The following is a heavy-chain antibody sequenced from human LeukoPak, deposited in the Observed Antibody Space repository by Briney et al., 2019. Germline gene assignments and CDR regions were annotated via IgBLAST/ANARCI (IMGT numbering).Heavy chain of an antibody. CDR1: GGTFSSYA. Sequence: SVKVSCKASGGTFSSYAISWVRQAPGQGLEWMGGIIPIFGTANYAQKFQGRVTITADESTSTAYMVLSSLRSEDTAVYYCASSGELRVYYYYYGMDVWGQGTTVTVSS. CDR2: IIPIFGTA. J-gene: IGHJ6*02. V-gene: IGHV1-69*01. CDR3: ASSGELRVYYYYYGMDV. D-gene: IGHD2-15*01.